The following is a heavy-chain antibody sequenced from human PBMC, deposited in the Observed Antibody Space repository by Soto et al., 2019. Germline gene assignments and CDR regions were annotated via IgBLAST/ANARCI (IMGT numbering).Heavy chain of an antibody. Sequence: ASVKVSCKASGYTFTSYDINWVRQATGQGLEWMGWMNPNSGNTGYAQKFQGRVTMTRNTSISTAYMELSSLRSEDTAVYYCARGGNAMATTDYWGQGTLVTVSS. CDR3: ARGGNAMATTDY. J-gene: IGHJ4*02. CDR1: GYTFTSYD. V-gene: IGHV1-8*01. D-gene: IGHD5-12*01. CDR2: MNPNSGNT.